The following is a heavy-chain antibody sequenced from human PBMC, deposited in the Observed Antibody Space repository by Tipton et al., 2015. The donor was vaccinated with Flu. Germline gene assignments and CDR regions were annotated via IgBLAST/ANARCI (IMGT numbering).Heavy chain of an antibody. J-gene: IGHJ4*02. CDR2: ISQDGSVK. CDR1: GFTFTNYW. CDR3: AKNAGYCSSISCYRPFDY. V-gene: IGHV3-7*03. D-gene: IGHD2-2*01. Sequence: SLRLSCSASGFTFTNYWMSWIRQAPRKGLEWVAHISQDGSVKYYVDSVKGRFTISRDNSKNTLYLQMNSLRAEDTAVYYCAKNAGYCSSISCYRPFDYWGQGILVTVSS.